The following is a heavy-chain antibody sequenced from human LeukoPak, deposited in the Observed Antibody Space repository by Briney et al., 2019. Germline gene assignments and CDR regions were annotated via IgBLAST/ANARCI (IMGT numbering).Heavy chain of an antibody. D-gene: IGHD3-10*01. CDR3: ARDTYGSGYPYYYYGMDV. V-gene: IGHV3-48*04. J-gene: IGHJ6*02. CDR2: ISSSSSTI. CDR1: GFTFSSYS. Sequence: GGSLRLSCAASGFTFSSYSMNWVRQAPGKGLEWVSYISSSSSTIYYADSVKGRFTISRDNAKNSLYLQMNSLRAEDTAVYYCARDTYGSGYPYYYYGMDVWGQGTTVTVSS.